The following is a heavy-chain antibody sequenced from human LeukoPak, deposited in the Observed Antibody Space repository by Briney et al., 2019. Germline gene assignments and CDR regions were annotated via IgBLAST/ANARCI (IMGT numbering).Heavy chain of an antibody. J-gene: IGHJ4*02. V-gene: IGHV1-2*02. Sequence: ASVKASCKASGYTFTDYYIHWVRQAPGQGLEWMGWINPNSGDTNSAQKFQGRVTMTRDTSISTAYMELRRLRFDDTAVYYCARGIAQSSSPWLWGQGTLVTVSS. CDR3: ARGIAQSSSPWL. CDR2: INPNSGDT. D-gene: IGHD6-13*01. CDR1: GYTFTDYY.